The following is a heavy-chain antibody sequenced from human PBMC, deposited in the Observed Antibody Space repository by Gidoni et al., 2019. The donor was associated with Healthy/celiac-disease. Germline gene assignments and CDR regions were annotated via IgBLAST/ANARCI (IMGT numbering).Heavy chain of an antibody. J-gene: IGHJ4*02. CDR3: ARLDYGDSVVDY. V-gene: IGHV4-39*01. CDR2: IYYSGST. CDR1: GGHISSSSYS. D-gene: IGHD4-17*01. Sequence: TVSGGHISSSSYSWGWIRQPPGKGLEWIGSIYYSGSTYYNPSLKSRVTISVDTSKNQFSLKLSSVPAADTAVYYCARLDYGDSVVDYWGQGTLVTVSS.